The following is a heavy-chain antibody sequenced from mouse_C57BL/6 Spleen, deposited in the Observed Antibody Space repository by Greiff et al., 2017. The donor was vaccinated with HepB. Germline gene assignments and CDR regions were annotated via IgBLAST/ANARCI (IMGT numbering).Heavy chain of an antibody. CDR2: IDPANGNT. Sequence: VQLQHSVAELVRPGASVKLSCTASGFNIKNTYMHWVKQRPEQGLEWIGRIDPANGNTKYAPKFQGKATIPADTSSNTTYLQLSSRTSEDTAIYDCASANCYGSSYGYVEVWGTGTTVTVSS. D-gene: IGHD1-1*01. CDR3: ASANCYGSSYGYVEV. J-gene: IGHJ1*03. V-gene: IGHV14-3*01. CDR1: GFNIKNTY.